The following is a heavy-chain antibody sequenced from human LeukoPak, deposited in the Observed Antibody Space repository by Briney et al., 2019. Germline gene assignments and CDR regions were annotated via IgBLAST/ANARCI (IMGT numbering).Heavy chain of an antibody. V-gene: IGHV1-8*01. CDR2: MNPNSGST. J-gene: IGHJ3*02. CDR1: GYTFTSYD. CDR3: ARGILSDDAFDI. Sequence: ASVKVSCKASGYTFTSYDINWVRQATGQGLERMGWMNPNSGSTGYVQKFQGRVTMTRNTSISTAYMELSSLRSEDAAVYYCARGILSDDAFDIWGQGTMVTVSS.